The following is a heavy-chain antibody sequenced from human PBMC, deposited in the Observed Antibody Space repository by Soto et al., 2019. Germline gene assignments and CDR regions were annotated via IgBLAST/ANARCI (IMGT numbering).Heavy chain of an antibody. V-gene: IGHV4-39*07. J-gene: IGHJ6*02. CDR1: GGSISSSSYY. D-gene: IGHD6-13*01. CDR2: INHSGST. CDR3: ARLAAAGRLAYYYYGMDV. Sequence: PSETLSLTCTVSGGSISSSSYYWGWIRQPPGKGLEWIGEINHSGSTNYNPSLKSRVTISVDTSKNQFSLKLSSVTAADTAVYYCARLAAAGRLAYYYYGMDVWGQGTTVTVSS.